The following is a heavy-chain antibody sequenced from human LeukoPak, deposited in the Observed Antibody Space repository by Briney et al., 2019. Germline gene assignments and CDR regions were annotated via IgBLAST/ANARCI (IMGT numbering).Heavy chain of an antibody. Sequence: GRSLRLSCAASGFTFSSYAMHWVRQAPGKGLEWVAVISYDGSNKYYADSVKGRFTISRDNSKNTLYLQMNSLRAEDTAVYYSSGSYSSDAFDIWGQGTMVNVCS. V-gene: IGHV3-30-3*01. CDR3: SGSYSSDAFDI. CDR1: GFTFSSYA. D-gene: IGHD1-26*01. CDR2: ISYDGSNK. J-gene: IGHJ3*02.